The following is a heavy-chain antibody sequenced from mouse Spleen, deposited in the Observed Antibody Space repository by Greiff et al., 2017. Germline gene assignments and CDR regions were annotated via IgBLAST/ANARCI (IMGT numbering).Heavy chain of an antibody. CDR1: GYTFTSYW. CDR3: AREGNWDWFAY. V-gene: IGHV1-64*01. CDR2: IHPNSGST. J-gene: IGHJ3*01. Sequence: QVQLQQSGTELAKPGASVKLSCKASGYTFTSYWMHWVKQRPGQGLEWIGMIHPNSGSTNYNEKFKSKATLTVDKSSSTAYMQLSSLTSEDSAVYYCAREGNWDWFAYWGQGTLVTVSA. D-gene: IGHD4-1*01.